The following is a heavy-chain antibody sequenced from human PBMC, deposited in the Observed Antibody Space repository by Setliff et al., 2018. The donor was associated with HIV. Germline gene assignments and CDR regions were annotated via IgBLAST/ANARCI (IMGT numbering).Heavy chain of an antibody. V-gene: IGHV4-59*11. D-gene: IGHD3-10*01. Sequence: PSETLSLTCTVSGVSISSHYWSWIRQPPGKGLEWIGYIYNSGRTNYNPSLTSRVTISVDTSKNQFSLKLSSVTAADTAVYYRARARGIIIPYHYYMDVWGKGTTVTVSS. CDR1: GVSISSHY. J-gene: IGHJ6*03. CDR2: IYNSGRT. CDR3: ARARGIIIPYHYYMDV.